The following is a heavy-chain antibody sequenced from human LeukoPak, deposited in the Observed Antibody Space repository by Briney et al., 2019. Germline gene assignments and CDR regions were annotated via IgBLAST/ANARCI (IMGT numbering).Heavy chain of an antibody. J-gene: IGHJ6*02. D-gene: IGHD3-10*01. V-gene: IGHV4-30-2*01. CDR2: IYHSGST. CDR1: GGSISSGGYS. CDR3: ARGQWSTMVRGRYGMDV. Sequence: PSQTLSLTCAVSGGSISSGGYSWSWIRQPPGKGLEWIGYIYHSGSTYYNPSLKSRVTISVDRSKNQFSLKLSSVTAADTAVYHCARGQWSTMVRGRYGMDVWGQGTTVTVSS.